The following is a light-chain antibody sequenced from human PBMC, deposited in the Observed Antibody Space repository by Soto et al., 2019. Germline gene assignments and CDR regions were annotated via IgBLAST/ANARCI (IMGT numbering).Light chain of an antibody. CDR1: YSNIGSGYD. V-gene: IGLV1-40*01. Sequence: QSVLTQPPSVSGAPGQRVTISCTGSYSNIGSGYDVHWYQQLPGSAPKLLIYVNSNRPSGVPDRFSASKSGTSASLAITGLQAEDEADYYGQSYDGSLRGSVFGGWTKLIVL. CDR3: QSYDGSLRGSV. J-gene: IGLJ3*02. CDR2: VNS.